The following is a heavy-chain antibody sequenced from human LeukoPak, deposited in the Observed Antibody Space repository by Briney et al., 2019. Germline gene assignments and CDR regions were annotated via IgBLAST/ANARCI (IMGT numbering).Heavy chain of an antibody. CDR1: DVSISNY. J-gene: IGHJ4*02. CDR2: LYIGRET. D-gene: IGHD3-3*01. Sequence: SETLSLTCTVSDVSISNYWTWIRQPAGKGLEWIGRLYIGRETDYNPSLKSRVTMSVDTSNSQFSLRLTSVTAADTATYYCARESRVLIGDGYYLDCWGPGTLITVSS. CDR3: ARESRVLIGDGYYLDC. V-gene: IGHV4-4*07.